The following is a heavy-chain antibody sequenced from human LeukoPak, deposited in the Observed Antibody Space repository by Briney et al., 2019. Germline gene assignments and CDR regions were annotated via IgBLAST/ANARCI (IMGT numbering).Heavy chain of an antibody. D-gene: IGHD3-9*01. CDR2: ISAYNGNT. CDR1: GYTFTSYG. CDR3: ARVRDESGFDP. J-gene: IGHJ5*02. V-gene: IGHV1-18*01. Sequence: ASVKVSCKASGYTFTSYGISWVRQAPGQGLEWMGWISAYNGNTNYAQEFQGRVTITADESTSTVYMELRSLTSDDTAVYYCARVRDESGFDPWGQGTLVTVSS.